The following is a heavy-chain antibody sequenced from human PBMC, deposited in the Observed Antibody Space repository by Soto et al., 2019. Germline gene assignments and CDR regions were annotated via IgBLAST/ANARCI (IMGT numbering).Heavy chain of an antibody. V-gene: IGHV5-51*01. Sequence: GESLKISCKGSGYSFTSYWIGWVRQMPGKGLEWMGIIYPGDSDTRYSPSFQGQVTISADKSISTAYLQWSSLKASDTAMYYWARQREPPPGYYYGMDVWGQGTTVTVSS. CDR2: IYPGDSDT. CDR1: GYSFTSYW. J-gene: IGHJ6*02. D-gene: IGHD1-26*01. CDR3: ARQREPPPGYYYGMDV.